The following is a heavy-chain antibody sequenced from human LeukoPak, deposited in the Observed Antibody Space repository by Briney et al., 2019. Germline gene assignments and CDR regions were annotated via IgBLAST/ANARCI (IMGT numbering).Heavy chain of an antibody. CDR3: ASGSIVGVLWG. Sequence: PSETLSLTCTVSSGSISSYYWSWIRQPAGKGLEWIGHIDMSGSTNYNPSLKSRVTMSVDTSKNQFSLKLSSVTAADTAVYYCASGSIVGVLWGWGQGTLVTVSS. CDR1: SGSISSYY. CDR2: IDMSGST. D-gene: IGHD1-26*01. V-gene: IGHV4-4*07. J-gene: IGHJ4*02.